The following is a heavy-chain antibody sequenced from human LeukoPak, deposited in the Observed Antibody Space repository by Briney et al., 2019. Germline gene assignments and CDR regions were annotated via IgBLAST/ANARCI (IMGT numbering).Heavy chain of an antibody. CDR1: GGSISSYY. CDR3: ARVSVGAYDAFDI. J-gene: IGHJ3*02. CDR2: IYYSGST. Sequence: AETLSLTCSVSGGSISSYYWSWIRQPPGKGLEWIGYIYYSGSTNYNPSLKSRVTISVDTSKNQFSLKLSSVTAADTAVHYCARVSVGAYDAFDIWGHGTMVTVSS. V-gene: IGHV4-59*01. D-gene: IGHD1-26*01.